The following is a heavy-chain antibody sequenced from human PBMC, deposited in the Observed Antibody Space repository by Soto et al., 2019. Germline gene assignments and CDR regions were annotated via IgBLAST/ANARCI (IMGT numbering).Heavy chain of an antibody. J-gene: IGHJ6*02. CDR2: LNGAGGST. CDR3: AAPRDEYGSGISWFAYGMDV. Sequence: GGSLRLSCLASGFTFSDYAMTWVRHVPGRGLEWVSSLNGAGGSTYYADSVRGRFTISRDNSQNTLFLQMNRLTVDDTAIYYCAAPRDEYGSGISWFAYGMDVWGQGTTVTVSS. V-gene: IGHV3-23*01. CDR1: GFTFSDYA. D-gene: IGHD3-10*01.